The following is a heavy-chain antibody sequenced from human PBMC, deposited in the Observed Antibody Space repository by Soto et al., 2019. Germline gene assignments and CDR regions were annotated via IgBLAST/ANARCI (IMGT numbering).Heavy chain of an antibody. J-gene: IGHJ4*02. CDR3: ARSMIVVVDY. CDR1: GGSFSGYY. CDR2: INHSGST. Sequence: QVQLQQWGAGLLKPSETLSLTCAVYGGSFSGYYWSWIRQPPGKGLEWIGEINHSGSTNYNPSLKSRVTISVDTSKNQFSLKLSSVTAADTAVYYCARSMIVVVDYWGQGTLVTVSS. V-gene: IGHV4-34*01. D-gene: IGHD3-22*01.